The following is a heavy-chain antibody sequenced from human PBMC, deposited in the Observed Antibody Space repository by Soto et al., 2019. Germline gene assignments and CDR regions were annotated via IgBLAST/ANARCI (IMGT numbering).Heavy chain of an antibody. CDR1: GYTFTAYY. V-gene: IGHV1-2*02. J-gene: IGHJ6*02. Sequence: QVQLVQSGAEVKEPGDSVRVSCEASGYTFTAYYIHWVRQAPGQGLEWMGWINPKFGDTTYAQDFQGRVSMPRDMSTSTVYMELSRLTSDDTAIYYCARNMDYYYGRGSGNGHGVWGQGTTVTVS. CDR3: ARNMDYYYGRGSGNGHGV. D-gene: IGHD3-10*02. CDR2: INPKFGDT.